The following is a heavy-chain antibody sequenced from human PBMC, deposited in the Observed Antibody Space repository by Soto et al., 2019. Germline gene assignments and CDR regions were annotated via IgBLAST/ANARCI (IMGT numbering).Heavy chain of an antibody. D-gene: IGHD1-7*01. CDR2: IYRTGST. CDR1: AGSFTSNNW. V-gene: IGHV4-4*02. CDR3: ASRDPGTSEDY. Sequence: SETLSLTCAVSAGSFTSNNWWTWVRQPPGQGLEWIGEIYRTGSTNYNPSLKSRVGISLDKSENQFSLKVTSLTATSTAAPYCASRDPGTSEDYRHRGNWGAVSS. J-gene: IGHJ4*02.